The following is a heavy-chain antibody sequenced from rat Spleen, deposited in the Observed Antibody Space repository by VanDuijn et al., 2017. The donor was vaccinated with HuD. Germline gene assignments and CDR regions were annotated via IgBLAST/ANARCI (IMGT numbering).Heavy chain of an antibody. CDR3: ARHGYNSYFDY. J-gene: IGHJ2*01. CDR2: ISYDGIST. CDR1: GFTFNDHF. V-gene: IGHV5-29*01. D-gene: IGHD1-9*01. Sequence: EVQLVESDGGLVQPGRSLKLSCAASGFTFNDHFMAWVRQAPTKGLEWVATISYDGISTYYRDSVRGRFTISSDNAKTTLYLQMDSLRSEDTATYYCARHGYNSYFDYWGQGVMVTVSS.